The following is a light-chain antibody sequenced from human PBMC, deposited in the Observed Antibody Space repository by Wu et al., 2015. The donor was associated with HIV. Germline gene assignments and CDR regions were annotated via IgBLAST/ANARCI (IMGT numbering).Light chain of an antibody. V-gene: IGKV1-5*03. Sequence: DIQMTQSPSTLSASVGDRVTITCRASRDIGSWLAWYQQKPGKAPTLLIYKASSLQYEVPSRFSGSRSGTESTLTIKGLQPDDFATYYCQQYVGYPYTFGRGT. J-gene: IGKJ2*01. CDR2: KAS. CDR1: RDIGSW. CDR3: QQYVGYPYT.